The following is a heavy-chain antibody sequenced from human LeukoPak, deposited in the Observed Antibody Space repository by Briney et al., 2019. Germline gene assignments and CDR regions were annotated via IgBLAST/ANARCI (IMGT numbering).Heavy chain of an antibody. CDR3: LRGLGWQQFDY. CDR2: MSKDGNKI. Sequence: GGSLRLSCAASGFNFDIYAMQWVRQAPGKGLEWVAVMSKDGNKINYADSVKGRFTISRDNSRNTLYLQMDSLRSDDTAMYFCLRGLGWQQFDYWGQGTLV. D-gene: IGHD2-15*01. J-gene: IGHJ4*02. CDR1: GFNFDIYA. V-gene: IGHV3-30-3*01.